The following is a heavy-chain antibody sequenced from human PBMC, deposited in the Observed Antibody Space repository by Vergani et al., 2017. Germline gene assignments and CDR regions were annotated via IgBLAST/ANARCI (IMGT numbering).Heavy chain of an antibody. CDR1: GGSFSGYY. D-gene: IGHD3-16*01. CDR2: INHSGST. V-gene: IGHV4-34*01. CDR3: ARGGDYYGMDV. Sequence: QVQLQQWGAGLLKPSETLSLTCAVYGGSFSGYYWSWIRQPPGKGLEWIGEINHSGSTNYHPSLKSRVTISVDTSKNQFSLKLSSVTAADTAVYYCARGGDYYGMDVWGQGTTVTVSS. J-gene: IGHJ6*02.